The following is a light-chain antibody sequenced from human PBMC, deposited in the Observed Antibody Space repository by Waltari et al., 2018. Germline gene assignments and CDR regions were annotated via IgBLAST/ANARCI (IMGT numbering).Light chain of an antibody. V-gene: IGLV2-14*01. Sequence: QSALTQPASVSGSPGQSITISCTGTSSDIGNFNSVSWYQQHPGKAPKLMIFEVTNRPSGISNRCPGSKSDNTAFLTISGLQAEDEADYYCSSYSSSTSLCVFGTGTKVTVL. J-gene: IGLJ1*01. CDR1: SSDIGNFNS. CDR2: EVT. CDR3: SSYSSSTSLCV.